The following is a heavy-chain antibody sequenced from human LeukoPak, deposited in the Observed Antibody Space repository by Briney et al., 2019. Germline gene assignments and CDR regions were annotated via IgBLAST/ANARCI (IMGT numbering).Heavy chain of an antibody. V-gene: IGHV4-38-2*01. CDR3: ARAIAVAGTGYFDY. D-gene: IGHD6-19*01. J-gene: IGHJ4*02. CDR2: IYHSGST. Sequence: SETLSLTCAVSDYSISSGYYWGWIRQPPGKGLEWIGSIYHSGSTYYNPSLKSRVTISVDTSKNQFSLKLSSVTAADTAVYYCARAIAVAGTGYFDYWGQGTLVTVSS. CDR1: DYSISSGYY.